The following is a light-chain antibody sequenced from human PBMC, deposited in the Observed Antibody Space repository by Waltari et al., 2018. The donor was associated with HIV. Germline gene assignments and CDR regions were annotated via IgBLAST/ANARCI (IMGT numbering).Light chain of an antibody. CDR2: GAS. J-gene: IGKJ3*01. CDR3: LQTYITPLT. V-gene: IGKV1-39*01. Sequence: DIQMTQSPPSLSASVGGRVTITCRPSQNIDTFVSWYQQKPGEAPRLLISGASAVQSGVPSRFSGSGYGTDFTLTISSLQPEDFATYFCLQTYITPLTFGPGTKVDVK. CDR1: QNIDTF.